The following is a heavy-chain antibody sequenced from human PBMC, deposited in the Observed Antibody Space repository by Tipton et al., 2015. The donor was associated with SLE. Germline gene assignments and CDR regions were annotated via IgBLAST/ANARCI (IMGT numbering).Heavy chain of an antibody. CDR1: GGSISDSY. J-gene: IGHJ4*02. D-gene: IGHD3-3*01. CDR2: IYHSGSI. CDR3: ARGVPYFDY. Sequence: TLSLTCTVSGGSISDSYWSWIRQPPGKGLEWIGSIYHSGSIFYNPSLKSRVTISVDTSNNQFSLKLNSVTAADTAVYYCARGVPYFDYWGQGTLVTVSS. V-gene: IGHV4-38-2*02.